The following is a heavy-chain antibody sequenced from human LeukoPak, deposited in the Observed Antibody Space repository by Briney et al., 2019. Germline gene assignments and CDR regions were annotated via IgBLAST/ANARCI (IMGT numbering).Heavy chain of an antibody. D-gene: IGHD6-19*01. CDR3: ARHTRIAVAGSWSDT. Sequence: GESLKICCKGSGYSFTSYWIGWVRQMHGKGLELMGIIYPDDSETRYGPSFQRQATISDDNSITTAYLQWTSLKASDTAMYYCARHTRIAVAGSWSDTWGQGTRVTVSS. J-gene: IGHJ5*02. V-gene: IGHV5-51*01. CDR2: IYPDDSET. CDR1: GYSFTSYW.